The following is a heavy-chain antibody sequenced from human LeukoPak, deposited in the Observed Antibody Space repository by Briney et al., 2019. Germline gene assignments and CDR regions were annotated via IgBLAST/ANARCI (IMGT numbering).Heavy chain of an antibody. CDR1: GGSFSGYY. CDR2: INHSGST. D-gene: IGHD2-2*01. J-gene: IGHJ4*02. Sequence: PSETLSLTCAVYGGSFSGYYWSWIRQPPGKGLEWIGEINHSGSTNYNPSLKSRVTISVDTSKNQFSLKLRSVTAADTAVYYCARTGPTFFVIVPPAYFDYWGQGILVTVSS. CDR3: ARTGPTFFVIVPPAYFDY. V-gene: IGHV4-34*01.